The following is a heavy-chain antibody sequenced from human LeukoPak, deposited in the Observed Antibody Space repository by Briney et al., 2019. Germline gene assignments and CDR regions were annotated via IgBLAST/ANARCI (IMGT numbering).Heavy chain of an antibody. CDR2: ISAYNGNT. Sequence: ASVKVSCKASGYTFTSYGTSWVRQAPGQGLEWMGWISAYNGNTNYAQKLQGRVTMTTDTSTSTAYMELRSLRSDDTAVYYCARWNIAMPIDAFDIWGQGTMVTVSS. D-gene: IGHD5-18*01. J-gene: IGHJ3*02. V-gene: IGHV1-18*01. CDR1: GYTFTSYG. CDR3: ARWNIAMPIDAFDI.